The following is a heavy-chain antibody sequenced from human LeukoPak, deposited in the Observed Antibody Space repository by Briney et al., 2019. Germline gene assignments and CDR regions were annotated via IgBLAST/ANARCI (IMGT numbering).Heavy chain of an antibody. J-gene: IGHJ3*02. V-gene: IGHV1-8*03. D-gene: IGHD4-17*01. Sequence: GASVKVSCKASGYTFTSYDVNWVRQATGQGLEWMGWMNPNSGNTGYAQKFQGRVTITRNTSISTAYMELSSLRSEDTAVYYCARGEWVTTQDAFDIWGQGTMVTVSS. CDR3: ARGEWVTTQDAFDI. CDR2: MNPNSGNT. CDR1: GYTFTSYD.